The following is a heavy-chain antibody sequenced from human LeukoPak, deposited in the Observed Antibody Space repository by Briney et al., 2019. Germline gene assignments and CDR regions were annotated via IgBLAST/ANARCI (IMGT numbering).Heavy chain of an antibody. CDR3: ARDRMVANPLWVFDY. CDR1: GFTFSSYW. V-gene: IGHV3-7*01. Sequence: GGSLRLSCAASGFTFSSYWMSWVRQAPGKGLEWVANIKQDGSEKYYVDSVKGRFTISRDNAKSSLFLQMNSLRAGDTAVYYCARDRMVANPLWVFDYWGQGTLVTVSS. J-gene: IGHJ4*02. CDR2: IKQDGSEK. D-gene: IGHD4-23*01.